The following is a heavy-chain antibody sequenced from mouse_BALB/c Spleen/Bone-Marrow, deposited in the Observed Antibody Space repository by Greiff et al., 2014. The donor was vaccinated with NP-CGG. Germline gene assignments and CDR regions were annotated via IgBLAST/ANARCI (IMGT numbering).Heavy chain of an antibody. J-gene: IGHJ4*01. V-gene: IGHV1-67*01. CDR1: GYTFTDYA. D-gene: IGHD2-10*02. Sequence: VQLQESGPELARPGESVKISCKGSGYTFTDYAMHWVKQSHAKSLEWIGVITTYSANAKYNQKFKGKATMTVDKSSSTAYLELSRLTDEDSDIYYAARGMTRALPYWGQGASVTVS. CDR2: ITTYSANA. CDR3: ARGMTRALPY.